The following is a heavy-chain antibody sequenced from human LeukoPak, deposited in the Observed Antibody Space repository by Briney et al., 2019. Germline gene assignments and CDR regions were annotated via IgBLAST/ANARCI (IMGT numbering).Heavy chain of an antibody. Sequence: SETLSLTCTVSGGSISSSSYYWGWIRQPPGKGLEWIGSSYYSGSTYYHPSLKSRVTISVDTSKNQFSLKLSSVTAADTAVYYCASVQKYYDSSGYPPTTDWFDPSGQGTLVTVSS. CDR3: ASVQKYYDSSGYPPTTDWFDP. J-gene: IGHJ5*02. D-gene: IGHD3-22*01. V-gene: IGHV4-39*07. CDR1: GGSISSSSYY. CDR2: SYYSGST.